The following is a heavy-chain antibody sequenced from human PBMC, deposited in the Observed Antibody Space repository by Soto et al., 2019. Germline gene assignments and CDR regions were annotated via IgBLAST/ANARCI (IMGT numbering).Heavy chain of an antibody. CDR1: GGSISSGGYS. J-gene: IGHJ4*01. V-gene: IGHV4-30-2*01. Sequence: SETLSLTCAVSGGSISSGGYSWSWIRQPPGKGLEWIGYIYHSGSTYYNPSLKSRVTISADRSKNQFSLKLSSVTAADTAVYYCARFGAAAAHDDNWGRGVLVTVSS. D-gene: IGHD6-13*01. CDR3: ARFGAAAAHDDN. CDR2: IYHSGST.